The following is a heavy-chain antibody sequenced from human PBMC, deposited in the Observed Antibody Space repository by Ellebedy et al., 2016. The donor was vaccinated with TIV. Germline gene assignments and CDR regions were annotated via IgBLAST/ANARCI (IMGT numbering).Heavy chain of an antibody. CDR1: GGSISSSSYY. D-gene: IGHD3-16*02. V-gene: IGHV4-39*07. CDR2: IYYSGST. CDR3: AIGPQGGIPLDY. J-gene: IGHJ4*02. Sequence: MPSETLSLTCTVSGGSISSSSYYWGWIRQPPGKGLEWIGSIYYSGSTYYNPSLKSRVTMSVDTSKNQFSLKLTSVTAVDTAVYYCAIGPQGGIPLDYWGQGTLVTVSS.